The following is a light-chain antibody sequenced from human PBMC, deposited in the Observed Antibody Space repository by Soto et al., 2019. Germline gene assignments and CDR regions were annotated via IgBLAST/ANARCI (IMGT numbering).Light chain of an antibody. CDR2: EVS. CDR3: SSYAGSTTLL. J-gene: IGLJ1*01. Sequence: QSVLTQPASVSGSAGQSITISCTGTSSDVGGYDYVSWYQHHPGKAPKLMIYEVSNRPPGVSHRFSGSKSGNTASLTISGLQTEDEADYYCSSYAGSTTLLFGTGTKVTVL. CDR1: SSDVGGYDY. V-gene: IGLV2-14*01.